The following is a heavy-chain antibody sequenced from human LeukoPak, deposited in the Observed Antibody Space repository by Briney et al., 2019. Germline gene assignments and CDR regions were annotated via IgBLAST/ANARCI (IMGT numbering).Heavy chain of an antibody. Sequence: PSQTLSLTCTVSGGSISSGDYYWSWIRQPPGKGLEWIGYIYYSGSTYYNPSLKSRVTISVDTSKNQFSLKLSSVTAADTAVYCCARVTSYYGSGSIDYWGQGTLVTVSS. CDR2: IYYSGST. CDR1: GGSISSGDYY. CDR3: ARVTSYYGSGSIDY. D-gene: IGHD3-10*01. V-gene: IGHV4-30-4*01. J-gene: IGHJ4*02.